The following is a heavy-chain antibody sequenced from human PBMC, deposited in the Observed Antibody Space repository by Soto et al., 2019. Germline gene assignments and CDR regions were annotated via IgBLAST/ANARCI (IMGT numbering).Heavy chain of an antibody. D-gene: IGHD5-18*01. CDR1: GGSISSGGYY. V-gene: IGHV4-31*01. CDR3: ARSGYSYGPNPLLY. J-gene: IGHJ4*02. CDR2: IYYSGST. Sequence: QVQLQESGPGLVKPSQTLSLTCTVSGGSISSGGYYWSWIRQHPGKGREWIGYIYYSGSTYYNPSLKSQFTISVDPSKNQFSLKLSSVTAADTAVYYCARSGYSYGPNPLLYWGQGTLVTVSS.